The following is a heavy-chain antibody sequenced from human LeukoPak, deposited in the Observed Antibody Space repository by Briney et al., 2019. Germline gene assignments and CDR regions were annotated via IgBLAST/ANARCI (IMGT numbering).Heavy chain of an antibody. Sequence: PSETLSLTCTVSGDPLSSGDSFWGWIPQPPGKGLEWIATISNSGSAQYTSYRRRRVTRSIDTSRNQFSLKVTPVTARDTAVYYCAREPPSSRVDPFNFDYWGQGTLVTVSS. CDR3: AREPPSSRVDPFNFDY. CDR1: GDPLSSGDSF. CDR2: ISNSGSA. V-gene: IGHV4-39*07. J-gene: IGHJ4*02.